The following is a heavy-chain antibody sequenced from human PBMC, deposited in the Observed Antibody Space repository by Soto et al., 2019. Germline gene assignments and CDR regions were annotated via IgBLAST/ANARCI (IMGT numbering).Heavy chain of an antibody. D-gene: IGHD2-15*01. J-gene: IGHJ3*02. CDR2: IYYSGST. CDR1: VCSVMSCIYY. V-gene: IGHV4-61*01. CDR3: ARWAEYGGNHADFAI. Sequence: PSETLSLTCTFSVCSVMSCIYYLSFIRQRPGKGLEWIGYIYYSGSTNYNPSLKSRVTISVDTSKNQFSLKLSSVTAADTAVYYCARWAEYGGNHADFAICGKGKMVNVSS.